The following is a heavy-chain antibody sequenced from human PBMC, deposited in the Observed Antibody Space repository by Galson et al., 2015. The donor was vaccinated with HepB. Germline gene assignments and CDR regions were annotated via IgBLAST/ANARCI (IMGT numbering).Heavy chain of an antibody. Sequence: ETLSLTCTVSGASISNKYWSWIRQPPGKGLEWIGYINYSGNTNYNPSLNSRVTISVDTSENQFSLRLISVTAADAAVYYCVGGEQWLAFDSWGQGTLVTVSS. D-gene: IGHD6-19*01. J-gene: IGHJ4*02. CDR2: INYSGNT. CDR1: GASISNKY. V-gene: IGHV4-59*01. CDR3: VGGEQWLAFDS.